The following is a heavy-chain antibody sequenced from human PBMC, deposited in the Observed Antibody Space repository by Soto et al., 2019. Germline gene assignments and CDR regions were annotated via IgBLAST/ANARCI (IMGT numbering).Heavy chain of an antibody. Sequence: ASVKVSCKVSGYTLTELSMHWVRQAPGKGLEWMGGFDPEDGETIYAQRFQGRVTMTEDTSTDTAYMELSSLRSEDTAVYYCATKGRWYVGYYYYGMDVWGQGTTVTVSS. CDR3: ATKGRWYVGYYYYGMDV. CDR1: GYTLTELS. J-gene: IGHJ6*02. D-gene: IGHD6-13*01. CDR2: FDPEDGET. V-gene: IGHV1-24*01.